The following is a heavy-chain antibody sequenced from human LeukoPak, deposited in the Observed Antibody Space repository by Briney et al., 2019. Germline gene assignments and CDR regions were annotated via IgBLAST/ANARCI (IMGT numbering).Heavy chain of an antibody. CDR1: GYSISSGSY. V-gene: IGHV4-38-2*02. Sequence: SETLSLTCTVSGYSISSGSYWGWIRQPPGKGLEWIGSTHHSGTTYYNPSLKSRVTISIDTSKNQFSLMLSSVTAADTAVYYCARVQRAAGGWFDPWGQGTLVTVSS. J-gene: IGHJ5*02. CDR2: THHSGTT. D-gene: IGHD6-13*01. CDR3: ARVQRAAGGWFDP.